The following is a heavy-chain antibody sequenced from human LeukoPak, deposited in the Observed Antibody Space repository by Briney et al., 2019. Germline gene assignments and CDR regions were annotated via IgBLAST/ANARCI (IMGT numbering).Heavy chain of an antibody. J-gene: IGHJ4*02. V-gene: IGHV3-48*02. Sequence: GGSLGLSCAASGFTFSNYNMHWVRQAPGKGLEWISYISTSSSTIYYTDSVRGRFTISRDNAKNSLYLQMNSLRDEDTAVYYCARDNSYAFDYWGQGTLVTGSS. CDR2: ISTSSSTI. CDR1: GFTFSNYN. CDR3: ARDNSYAFDY. D-gene: IGHD3-16*01.